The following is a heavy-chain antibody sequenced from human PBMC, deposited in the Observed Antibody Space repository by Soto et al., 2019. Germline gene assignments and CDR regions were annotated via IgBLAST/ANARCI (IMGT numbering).Heavy chain of an antibody. Sequence: SETLSLTCAVYGGSFSGYHWSWIRQPPGKGLEWIGEINHSGSTNYNPSLKSRVTISVDTSKNQFSLKLSSVTAADTAVYYCARGRYSSRWFDYWGQGTLVTVSS. CDR2: INHSGST. CDR1: GGSFSGYH. CDR3: ARGRYSSRWFDY. J-gene: IGHJ4*02. D-gene: IGHD6-13*01. V-gene: IGHV4-34*01.